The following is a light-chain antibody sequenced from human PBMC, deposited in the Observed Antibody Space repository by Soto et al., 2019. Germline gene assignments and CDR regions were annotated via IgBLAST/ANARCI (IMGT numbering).Light chain of an antibody. J-gene: IGKJ2*01. V-gene: IGKV1-5*03. Sequence: DIQMTQSPSTLSASVGDRVTITCRASQNINNWLAWYQQKPGKAPKLLIYSASTLRSGVPSRFSGSGSGTEFPLTISSLQPDDFATYYCEQFDGHFGQGTKLEIK. CDR1: QNINNW. CDR3: EQFDGH. CDR2: SAS.